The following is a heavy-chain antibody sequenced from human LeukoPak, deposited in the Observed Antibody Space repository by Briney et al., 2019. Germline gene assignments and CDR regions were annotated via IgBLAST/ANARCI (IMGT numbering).Heavy chain of an antibody. CDR3: AREGARLTLDY. D-gene: IGHD3-16*01. V-gene: IGHV3-7*01. CDR1: GLTFSSFW. Sequence: GGSLRLSCAASGLTFSSFWMSWLRQAPGKGLEWVANIKQDGSEKYYVDSVKGRFTISRDNAKNSLYLQMNSLRAEDTAVYYWAREGARLTLDYWGQGTLVTVSS. CDR2: IKQDGSEK. J-gene: IGHJ4*02.